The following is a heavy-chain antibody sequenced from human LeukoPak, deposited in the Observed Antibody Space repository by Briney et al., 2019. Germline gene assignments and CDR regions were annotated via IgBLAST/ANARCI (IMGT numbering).Heavy chain of an antibody. Sequence: SETLSLTCTVSGYSISSGYYWGWIRQPPGKGLEWIGYIYHSRSTYYNPSLKSRVTISVDTSKNQFSLKLSSVTAADTAVYYCARFNSGWYYFDYWGQGTLVTVSS. CDR2: IYHSRST. V-gene: IGHV4-38-2*02. CDR1: GYSISSGYY. J-gene: IGHJ4*02. CDR3: ARFNSGWYYFDY. D-gene: IGHD6-19*01.